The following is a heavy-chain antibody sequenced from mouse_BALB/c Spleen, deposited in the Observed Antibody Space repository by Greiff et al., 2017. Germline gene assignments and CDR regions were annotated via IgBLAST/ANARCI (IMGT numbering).Heavy chain of an antibody. CDR2: ILPGSGST. Sequence: QVQLQQSGAELMKPGASVKISCKATGYTFSSYWIEWVKQRPGHGLEWIGEILPGSGSTNYNEKFKGKATFTADTSSNTAYMQLSSLTSEDSAVYYGARNYRYDSWYFDVWGAGTTVTVSS. J-gene: IGHJ1*01. V-gene: IGHV1-9*01. CDR3: ARNYRYDSWYFDV. CDR1: GYTFSSYW. D-gene: IGHD2-14*01.